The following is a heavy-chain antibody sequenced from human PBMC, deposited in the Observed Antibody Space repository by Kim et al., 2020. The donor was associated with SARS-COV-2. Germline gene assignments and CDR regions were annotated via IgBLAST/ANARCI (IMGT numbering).Heavy chain of an antibody. D-gene: IGHD3-10*01. V-gene: IGHV3-23*01. J-gene: IGHJ4*02. CDR3: APEIYGSGLFDY. Sequence: YYADAVKGRFTISRDNAKNTLYLQMNSLRAEDTAVYYCAPEIYGSGLFDYWGQGTLVTVSS.